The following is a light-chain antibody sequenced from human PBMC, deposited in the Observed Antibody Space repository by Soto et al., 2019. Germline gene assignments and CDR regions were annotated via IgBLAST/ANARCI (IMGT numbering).Light chain of an antibody. CDR3: SSSTTSNSVI. CDR1: SSDVGGYNY. Sequence: QSALTQPASVSESPGQSITISCTGTSSDVGGYNYVSWYQQHPGKVPKLMIYDVSNRPSGVSNRFSGSKSGTTASLTISGLQAEDEADYYCSSSTTSNSVIFGGGTKLTVL. CDR2: DVS. V-gene: IGLV2-14*01. J-gene: IGLJ2*01.